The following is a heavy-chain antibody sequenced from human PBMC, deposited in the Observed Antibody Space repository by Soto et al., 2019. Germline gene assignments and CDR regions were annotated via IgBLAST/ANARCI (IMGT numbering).Heavy chain of an antibody. CDR2: ISSSSSTI. CDR1: GFTFSSYS. D-gene: IGHD3-22*01. CDR3: ARDGLPYYYDSSGYYYFDY. J-gene: IGHJ4*02. V-gene: IGHV3-48*01. Sequence: EVQLVESGGGLVQPGGSLRLSCAASGFTFSSYSMNWVRQAPGKGLEWVSYISSSSSTIYYADSVKGRFTISRDNAKNSLYLQMNSLRAEDTAVYYCARDGLPYYYDSSGYYYFDYWGQGTLVTVSS.